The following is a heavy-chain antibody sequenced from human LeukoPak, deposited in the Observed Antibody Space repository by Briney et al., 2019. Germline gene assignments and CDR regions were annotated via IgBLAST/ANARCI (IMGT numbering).Heavy chain of an antibody. CDR2: ISAYNGNT. V-gene: IGHV1-18*01. D-gene: IGHD6-6*01. CDR3: ARDPARRGWNYYYGMDV. CDR1: GYTFTSYG. Sequence: WASVKVSCKASGYTFTSYGISWVRQAPGQGLEWMGWISAYNGNTNYAQKLQGRVTMTTDTSTGTAYMELRSLRSDDTAVYYCARDPARRGWNYYYGMDVWGQGTTVTVSS. J-gene: IGHJ6*02.